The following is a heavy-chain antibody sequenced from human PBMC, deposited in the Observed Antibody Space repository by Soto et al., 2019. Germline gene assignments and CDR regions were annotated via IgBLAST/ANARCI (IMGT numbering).Heavy chain of an antibody. CDR3: ARAVPLGIAAAGPVYYFDY. D-gene: IGHD6-13*01. J-gene: IGHJ4*01. V-gene: IGHV4-59*01. CDR1: GDFITSYH. Sequence: QVQLQESGPGLVNPSETLTLTCSVSGDFITSYHWCWIRQPPGKGLEWIGYISYSGDTNYNPSLNSRGTISVDTSKNQASLRLRSVTAADTAVYYCARAVPLGIAAAGPVYYFDYWGHGTLVTVSS. CDR2: ISYSGDT.